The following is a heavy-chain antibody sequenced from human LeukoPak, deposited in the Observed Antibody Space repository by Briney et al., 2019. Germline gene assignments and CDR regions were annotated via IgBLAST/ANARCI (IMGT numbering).Heavy chain of an antibody. J-gene: IGHJ3*02. D-gene: IGHD3-3*01. Sequence: GGSLRLSCAASGFTFSSYSMNWVRQAPGKGLEWVSSISSSSYIYYADSVKGRFTISRDNAKNSLYLQMNSLRAEDTAVYYCASYTYYDFWSGYKDAFDIWGQGTMVTVSS. CDR1: GFTFSSYS. CDR2: ISSSSYI. V-gene: IGHV3-21*01. CDR3: ASYTYYDFWSGYKDAFDI.